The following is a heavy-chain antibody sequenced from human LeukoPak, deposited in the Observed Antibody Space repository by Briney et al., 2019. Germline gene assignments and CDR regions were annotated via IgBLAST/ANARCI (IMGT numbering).Heavy chain of an antibody. D-gene: IGHD3-3*01. CDR1: GGSISSGDYY. Sequence: SSQTLSLTCTVSGGSISSGDYYWSWIRQPQGKGLEWIGYIYYSGSTYYNSSLKSRVTISVDTSKNQFSLKLSSVTAADTAVYYCARGQREYYDFWSGYVDYWGQGTLVTVSS. V-gene: IGHV4-30-4*08. CDR2: IYYSGST. CDR3: ARGQREYYDFWSGYVDY. J-gene: IGHJ4*02.